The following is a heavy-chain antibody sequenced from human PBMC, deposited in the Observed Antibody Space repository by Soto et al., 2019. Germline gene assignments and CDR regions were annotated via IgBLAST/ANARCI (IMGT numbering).Heavy chain of an antibody. D-gene: IGHD6-6*01. V-gene: IGHV4-34*01. J-gene: IGHJ6*01. Sequence: DTLSLTCPVYGRSFSGSYWRCIRQPPGKGLEWIGEINHSGSTNYNPSLKSRVTISVDTSKNQFSLKLSSVTAADTAVYYCAGENSSSGDYYGMDVWGQGTPVTVSS. CDR2: INHSGST. CDR1: GRSFSGSY. CDR3: AGENSSSGDYYGMDV.